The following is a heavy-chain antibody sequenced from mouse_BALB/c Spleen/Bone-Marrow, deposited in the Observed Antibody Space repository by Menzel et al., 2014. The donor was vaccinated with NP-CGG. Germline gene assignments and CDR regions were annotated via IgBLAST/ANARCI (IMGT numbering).Heavy chain of an antibody. CDR1: GYSFTGYY. D-gene: IGHD1-1*01. V-gene: IGHV1S34*01. CDR3: ARHYGSSYGAMDY. J-gene: IGHJ4*01. Sequence: LVKTGASVKISCKASGYSFTGYYMHWVKQSHGKSLEWIGYISYYNGATSYNQKFKGKATFTVDTSSSTACMQFNSLTSEDSAVYYCARHYGSSYGAMDYWGQGTSVTVSS. CDR2: ISYYNGAT.